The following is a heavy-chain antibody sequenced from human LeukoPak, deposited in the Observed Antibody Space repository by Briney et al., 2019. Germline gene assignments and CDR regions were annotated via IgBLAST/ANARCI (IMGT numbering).Heavy chain of an antibody. CDR1: GYTFTSYG. Sequence: ASVKVSCKASGYTFTSYGISWVRQAPGQGLEWMGWISAYNGNTNYAQKLQGRVTMTTDTSTSTAYMELRSLRSDDTAVYYCARSIIPGVSWEYSSSWFPFDYWGQGTLVTVSS. D-gene: IGHD6-13*01. CDR2: ISAYNGNT. V-gene: IGHV1-18*01. CDR3: ARSIIPGVSWEYSSSWFPFDY. J-gene: IGHJ4*02.